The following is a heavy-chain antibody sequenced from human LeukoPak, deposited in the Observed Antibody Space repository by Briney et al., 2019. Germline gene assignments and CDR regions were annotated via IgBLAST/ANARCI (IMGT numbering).Heavy chain of an antibody. Sequence: GGSLRLSCAASGFTFSSYSMNWVRQAPGKGLEWVSYISRSSSTIYYADSVKGRFTISRDNAKNSLYLQMNSLRAEDTAVYYCARERPATAKVADYWGQGTLVTVSS. J-gene: IGHJ4*02. V-gene: IGHV3-48*01. D-gene: IGHD2-21*02. CDR2: ISRSSSTI. CDR3: ARERPATAKVADY. CDR1: GFTFSSYS.